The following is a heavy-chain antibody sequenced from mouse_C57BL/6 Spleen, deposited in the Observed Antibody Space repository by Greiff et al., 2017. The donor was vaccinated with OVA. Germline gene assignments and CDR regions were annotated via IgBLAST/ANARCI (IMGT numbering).Heavy chain of an antibody. CDR3: ARHESDYYGSSYDWYFDV. D-gene: IGHD1-1*01. J-gene: IGHJ1*03. CDR1: GYTFTEYT. V-gene: IGHV1-62-2*01. Sequence: QVHVKQSGAELVKPGASVKLSCKASGYTFTEYTIHWVKQRSGQGLEWIGWFYPGSGSIKYNEKFKDKATLTADKSSSTVYMELSRLTSEDSAVYFCARHESDYYGSSYDWYFDVWGTGTTVTVSS. CDR2: FYPGSGSI.